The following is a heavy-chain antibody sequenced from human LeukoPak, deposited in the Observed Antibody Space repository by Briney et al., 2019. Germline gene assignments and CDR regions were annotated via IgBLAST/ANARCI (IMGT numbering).Heavy chain of an antibody. J-gene: IGHJ4*02. D-gene: IGHD6-6*01. V-gene: IGHV4-39*07. Sequence: SETLSLTCAVSGGSINRDSDYWGWIRQPPGKGLEWIGYIYHSGSTYYNPSLKSRVTISVDRSKNQFSLKLSSVTAADTAVYYCARGRYSSSSHYWGQGTLVTVSS. CDR1: GGSINRDSDY. CDR2: IYHSGST. CDR3: ARGRYSSSSHY.